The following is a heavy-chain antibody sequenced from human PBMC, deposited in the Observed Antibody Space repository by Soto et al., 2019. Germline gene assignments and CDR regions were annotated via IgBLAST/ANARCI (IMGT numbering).Heavy chain of an antibody. CDR2: MSHSGGT. V-gene: IGHV4-34*01. Sequence: QVQLQQWGAGLLKPSETLSLTCAVYGGSVSSGSYYWSWIRQPPGKGLEWIGEMSHSGGTHFNPSLKSRVTISVDTSKNQFSRKMSFVTAADTALYYCARVERGTATTVVDAFDIWGPGTMVTVSS. D-gene: IGHD1-1*01. J-gene: IGHJ3*02. CDR3: ARVERGTATTVVDAFDI. CDR1: GGSVSSGSYY.